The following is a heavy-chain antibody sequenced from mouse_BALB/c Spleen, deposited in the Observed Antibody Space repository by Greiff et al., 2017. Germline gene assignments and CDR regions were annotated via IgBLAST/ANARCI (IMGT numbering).Heavy chain of an antibody. CDR3: ARSEDVGDYYAMDY. CDR1: GYSITSDYA. Sequence: EVQLQESGPGLVKPSQSLSLTCTVTGYSITSDYAWNWIRQFPGNKLEWMGYISYSGSTSYNPSLKSRISITRDTSKNQFFLQLNSVTTEDTATYYCARSEDVGDYYAMDYWGQGTSVTVSS. V-gene: IGHV3-2*02. J-gene: IGHJ4*01. CDR2: ISYSGST.